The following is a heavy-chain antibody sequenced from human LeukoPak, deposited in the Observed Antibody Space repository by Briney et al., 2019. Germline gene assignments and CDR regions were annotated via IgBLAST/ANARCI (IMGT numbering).Heavy chain of an antibody. CDR2: IQQDGHQK. CDR1: GFTFSNYW. Sequence: GGSLRLSCTASGFTFSNYWMTWVRQAPGKGLERVANIQQDGHQKYYVDSVMGRFSVSRDNTKNSVFLQMNSLRAEDTAVYYCVREHYFYHMDGWGEGTTVTVSS. CDR3: VREHYFYHMDG. V-gene: IGHV3-7*01. J-gene: IGHJ6*03.